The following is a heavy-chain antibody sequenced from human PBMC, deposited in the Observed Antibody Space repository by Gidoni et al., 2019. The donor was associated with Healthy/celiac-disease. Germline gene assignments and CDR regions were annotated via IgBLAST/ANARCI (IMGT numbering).Heavy chain of an antibody. J-gene: IGHJ6*02. CDR3: ARARIGAYYYYGMDV. V-gene: IGHV1-2*02. CDR2: INPNSGGT. Sequence: QVQLVQSGAEVKKPGASVKVSCKASGYTFTGYYMHWVRQAPGQGLEWMGWINPNSGGTNYAQKFQGRVTMTRDTSISTAYMELSRLRSDDTAVYYCARARIGAYYYYGMDVWGQGTTVTVSS. CDR1: GYTFTGYY. D-gene: IGHD3-22*01.